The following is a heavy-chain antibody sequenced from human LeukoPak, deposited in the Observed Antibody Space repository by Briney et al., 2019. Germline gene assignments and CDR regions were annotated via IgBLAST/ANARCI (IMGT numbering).Heavy chain of an antibody. V-gene: IGHV3-49*03. J-gene: IGHJ4*02. CDR3: TRVGSGYDSAGYYFDY. Sequence: PGGSLRLSCTASGFTFGDYAMSWFRQAPGKGLEWVGFIRSKAYGGTTEYAASVKGRFTISRDDSKSIAYLQMNSLKTEDTAVYYCTRVGSGYDSAGYYFDYWGQGTLVTVSS. CDR1: GFTFGDYA. D-gene: IGHD5-12*01. CDR2: IRSKAYGGTT.